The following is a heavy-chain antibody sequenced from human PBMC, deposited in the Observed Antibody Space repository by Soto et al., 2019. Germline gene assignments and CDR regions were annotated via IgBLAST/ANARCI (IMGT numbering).Heavy chain of an antibody. D-gene: IGHD2-15*01. J-gene: IGHJ6*02. CDR3: ARATPYDYYGMDV. CDR1: GGSISSGGDY. CDR2: IYYSGST. Sequence: QVQLQESGPGLVKPSQTLSLTCTVSGGSISSGGDYWSWIRQHPGKGLEWIGYIYYSGSTYYNPSLKSRVTLSVDTSKNHFPLKLSSVTAADTAVYYCARATPYDYYGMDVWGQGTTVTVSS. V-gene: IGHV4-31*03.